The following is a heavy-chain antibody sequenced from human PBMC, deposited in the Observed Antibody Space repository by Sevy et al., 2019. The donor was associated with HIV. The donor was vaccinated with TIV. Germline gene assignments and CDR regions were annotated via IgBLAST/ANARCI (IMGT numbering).Heavy chain of an antibody. CDR2: ISYDGSNK. CDR1: GFTFSSYA. D-gene: IGHD5-18*01. V-gene: IGHV3-30-3*01. Sequence: GGSLRLSCAASGFTFSSYAMHWVRQAPGKGLEWVAVISYDGSNKYYADSVKGRFTISRDNSKNTLYLQMNSLRAEDTALYYCARGATAMVTDFDYWGQGTLVTVSS. J-gene: IGHJ4*02. CDR3: ARGATAMVTDFDY.